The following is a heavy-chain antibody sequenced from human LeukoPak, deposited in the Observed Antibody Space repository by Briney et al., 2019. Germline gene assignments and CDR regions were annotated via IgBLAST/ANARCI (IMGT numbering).Heavy chain of an antibody. J-gene: IGHJ5*02. Sequence: SETLSLTCTVSGGSISSSSYYWGWIRQPPGKGLEWIGSIYYSGSTYYNPSLKSRVTISVDTSKNQFSLKLSSVTAADTAVYYCARPGSDSWFGPWGQGTLVTVSS. CDR1: GGSISSSSYY. V-gene: IGHV4-39*01. CDR2: IYYSGST. D-gene: IGHD2-15*01. CDR3: ARPGSDSWFGP.